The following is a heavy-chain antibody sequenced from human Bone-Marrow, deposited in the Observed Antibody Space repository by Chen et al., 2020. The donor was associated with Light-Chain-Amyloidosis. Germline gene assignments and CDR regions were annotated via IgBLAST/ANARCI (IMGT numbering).Heavy chain of an antibody. CDR1: GFAFSSYA. CDR2: IRGRGGSR. D-gene: IGHD3-9*01. J-gene: IGHJ3*02. V-gene: IGHV3-23*04. Sequence: EVQLVESGGGLLQRGGSLRLSCAASGFAFSSYAMSWVRQALGKGLEGVATIRGRGGSRYYGDSVKVRFTSSRDNSKNALFGQMNSLRAEDTAVYYCAKDISYDDILPGYPADAFDIWGQGTMVTVSS. CDR3: AKDISYDDILPGYPADAFDI.